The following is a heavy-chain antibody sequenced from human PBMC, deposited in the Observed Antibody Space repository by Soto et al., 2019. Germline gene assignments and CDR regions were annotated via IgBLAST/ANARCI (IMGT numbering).Heavy chain of an antibody. J-gene: IGHJ4*02. Sequence: PSETRSLTCAVYGGSFSGYYWSWIRQPPGKGLEWIGEINHSGSTNYNPSLKSRVTISVDTSKNQFSLKLSSVTAADTAVYYCARQAEYCYNFDNWGQGTLVTVSS. CDR3: ARQAEYCYNFDN. CDR1: GGSFSGYY. V-gene: IGHV4-34*01. CDR2: INHSGST. D-gene: IGHD2-21*01.